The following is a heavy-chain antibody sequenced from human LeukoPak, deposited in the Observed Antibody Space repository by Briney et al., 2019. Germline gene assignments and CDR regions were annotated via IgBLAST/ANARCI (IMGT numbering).Heavy chain of an antibody. J-gene: IGHJ4*02. CDR3: ARAAGSGLIDY. D-gene: IGHD6-19*01. V-gene: IGHV4-34*01. CDR2: INHSGST. Sequence: SETLSLTCAVYGGSFSGYYWSWIRQPPGKGLEWIGEINHSGSTNYNPSLKSRVTISVDTSKNQFSLKLSSVTAADTALYFCARAAGSGLIDYWGQGILVIVSS. CDR1: GGSFSGYY.